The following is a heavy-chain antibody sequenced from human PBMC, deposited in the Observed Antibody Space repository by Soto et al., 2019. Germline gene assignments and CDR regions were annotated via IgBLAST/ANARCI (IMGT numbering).Heavy chain of an antibody. Sequence: QVKLVQSGAEVKKPGSSVKVSCKASGGTFRSCAISWVRQATGKGLEWMGGIIPIFGTANYAQKLQGRITITAHESTSTAYMDLSSLRSKDTAVYYCAIVPLISYGSSSWAGLPCYPWGQGTLVTVSS. V-gene: IGHV1-69*12. CDR2: IIPIFGTA. CDR3: AIVPLISYGSSSWAGLPCYP. CDR1: GGTFRSCA. D-gene: IGHD3-10*01. J-gene: IGHJ5*02.